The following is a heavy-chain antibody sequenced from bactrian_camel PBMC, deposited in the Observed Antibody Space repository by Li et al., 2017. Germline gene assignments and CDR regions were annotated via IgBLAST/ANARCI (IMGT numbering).Heavy chain of an antibody. Sequence: DVQLVESGGGLAQPGGSLRLSCAASGFTFSSYDMSWVRQAPGKEREGVAIIYVNTGAAFYADSVRGRFTISRHNTKNTVYLQMNSLKPEDTAMYYCAAAPHGSPLTVVAGTSSCLNEYNYWGQGTQVTVS. CDR3: AAAPHGSPLTVVAGTSSCLNEYNY. CDR1: GFTFSSYD. V-gene: IGHV3S40*01. CDR2: IYVNTGAA. J-gene: IGHJ4*01. D-gene: IGHD6*01.